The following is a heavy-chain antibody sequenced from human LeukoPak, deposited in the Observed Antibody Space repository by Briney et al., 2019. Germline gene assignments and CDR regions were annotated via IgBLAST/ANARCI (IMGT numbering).Heavy chain of an antibody. V-gene: IGHV3-9*01. J-gene: IGHJ4*02. D-gene: IGHD6-19*01. CDR2: ISWNSGSI. CDR3: AKDRYSSGRYYFDY. CDR1: GLTFDDYA. Sequence: GGSLRLSCAASGLTFDDYAMHWVRQAPGKGLEWVSGISWNSGSIGYADSVKGRFTISRDNAKNSLYLQMNSLRAEDTALYYCAKDRYSSGRYYFDYWGQGTLVTVSS.